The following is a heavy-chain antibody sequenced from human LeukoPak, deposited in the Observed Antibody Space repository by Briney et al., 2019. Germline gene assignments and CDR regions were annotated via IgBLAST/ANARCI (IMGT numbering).Heavy chain of an antibody. V-gene: IGHV4-38-2*02. CDR2: IYHSGST. J-gene: IGHJ4*02. CDR1: GYSISSGYY. D-gene: IGHD5-18*01. CDR3: AKSSYSIFDY. Sequence: SETLSLTCTVSGYSISSGYYWGWIRQPPGKGLEWIGSIYHSGSTYYNPSLESRVTISVDTSKNQFSLKLSSVTAADTAVYYCAKSSYSIFDYWGQGTLVTVSS.